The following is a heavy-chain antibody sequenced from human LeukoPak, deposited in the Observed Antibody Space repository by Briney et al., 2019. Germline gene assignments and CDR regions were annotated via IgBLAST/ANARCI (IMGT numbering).Heavy chain of an antibody. J-gene: IGHJ5*02. V-gene: IGHV3-7*01. CDR3: ARLILTRFTIAVAVHNWFDP. Sequence: PGGSLRLSCAVSGFSFSNFWMSWVRQAPGRGLEWVANIHPEGNEKYHVESVKGRFTISRDNTKNLLFLQMNGLRAEDTAVYYCARLILTRFTIAVAVHNWFDPWGQGTLVTVSS. D-gene: IGHD6-19*01. CDR1: GFSFSNFW. CDR2: IHPEGNEK.